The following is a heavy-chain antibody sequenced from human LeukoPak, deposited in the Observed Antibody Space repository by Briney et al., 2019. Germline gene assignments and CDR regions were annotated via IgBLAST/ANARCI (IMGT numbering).Heavy chain of an antibody. CDR1: GFTFSTYG. V-gene: IGHV3-23*01. J-gene: IGHJ4*02. Sequence: GGTLRLSCVASGFTFSTYGMSWVRQAPGKGLEWVSAISGSGGSTYYADSVKGRFTISRDNSKNTLYLQMNSLRAEDTAVYYCAKNPFMIVVGTGVRFDYWGQGTLVTVSS. CDR3: AKNPFMIVVGTGVRFDY. CDR2: ISGSGGST. D-gene: IGHD3-22*01.